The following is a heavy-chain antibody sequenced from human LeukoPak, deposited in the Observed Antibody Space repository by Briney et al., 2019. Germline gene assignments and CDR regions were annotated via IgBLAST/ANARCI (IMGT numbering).Heavy chain of an antibody. J-gene: IGHJ3*02. D-gene: IGHD2-15*01. V-gene: IGHV3-23*01. CDR2: ISGGGAST. CDR3: AKISVVAAIYDAFDI. Sequence: GGSLRLSCAASGFTFNSYAMSWVRQAPGKGLEWVSAISGGGASTYYADSVKGRFTISRDNSKSTLWLQMNSLRAEDTAVYYCAKISVVAAIYDAFDIWGQGTMVTVSS. CDR1: GFTFNSYA.